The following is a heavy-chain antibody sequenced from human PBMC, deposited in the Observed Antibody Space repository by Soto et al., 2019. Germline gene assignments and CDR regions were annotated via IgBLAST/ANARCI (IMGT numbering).Heavy chain of an antibody. Sequence: GSLRLSCAASGFTFSSYSMNWVRQAPGKGLEWVSSISSSSSYIYYADSVKGRFTISRDNAKNSLYLQMNSLRAEDTAVYYCARDIVVVPAAMPYFDYWGQGTLVTVSS. CDR3: ARDIVVVPAAMPYFDY. J-gene: IGHJ4*02. CDR1: GFTFSSYS. V-gene: IGHV3-21*01. CDR2: ISSSSSYI. D-gene: IGHD2-2*01.